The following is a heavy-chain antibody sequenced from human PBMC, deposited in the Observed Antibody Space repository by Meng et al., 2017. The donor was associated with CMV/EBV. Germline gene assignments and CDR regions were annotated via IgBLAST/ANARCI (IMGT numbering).Heavy chain of an antibody. CDR1: GFTFSNYW. V-gene: IGHV3-74*01. CDR3: ARPTAGYSYGLVIRNNWFDP. J-gene: IGHJ5*02. CDR2: INSDASST. Sequence: GESLKISCAASGFTFSNYWMHWVRQAPGKGLVWVSHINSDASSTDYADSVKGRFTISRDNAKNTLYLQMNSLRAEDTAVYYCARPTAGYSYGLVIRNNWFDPWGQGTLVTVSS. D-gene: IGHD5-18*01.